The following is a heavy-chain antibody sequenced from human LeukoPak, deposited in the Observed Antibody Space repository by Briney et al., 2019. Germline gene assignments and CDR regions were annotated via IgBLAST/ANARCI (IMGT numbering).Heavy chain of an antibody. D-gene: IGHD1-26*01. J-gene: IGHJ4*02. V-gene: IGHV3-30*04. CDR2: ISYDGGSE. CDR3: ARTPTNSGSYFDY. CDR1: GFTFSSYA. Sequence: PGRSLRLSCAASGFTFSSYAIHWVRQAPGKGLEWVAVISYDGGSEYYADSVKGRFTISRDNSKNALYLQMNSLRAGDTAVYYCARTPTNSGSYFDYWGQGTLVTVSS.